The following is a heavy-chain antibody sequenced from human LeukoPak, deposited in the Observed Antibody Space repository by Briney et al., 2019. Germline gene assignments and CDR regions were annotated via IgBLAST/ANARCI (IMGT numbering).Heavy chain of an antibody. J-gene: IGHJ6*02. CDR3: ARGGHSSSWYLYYYYGMDV. D-gene: IGHD6-13*01. V-gene: IGHV4-39*07. CDR2: IYYSGIT. Sequence: SETLSLTCTVSGGSISNSNSFWAWIRQPPGKGLEWIGTIYYSGITHYSPSLKSRVTISVDTSKNQFSLKLSSVTAADTAVYYCARGGHSSSWYLYYYYGMDVWGQGTTVTVSS. CDR1: GGSISNSNSF.